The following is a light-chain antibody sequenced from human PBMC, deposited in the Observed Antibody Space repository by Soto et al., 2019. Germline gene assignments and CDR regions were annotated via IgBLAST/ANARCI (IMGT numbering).Light chain of an antibody. V-gene: IGKV1-8*01. CDR1: HRLNTY. J-gene: IGKJ2*01. CDR2: GAS. CDR3: QQYFSYPYT. Sequence: IRMTQSPSSLSASIGDRVTFTCRASHRLNTYLAWYQQKPGKAPKLLIYGASTLQSGVPSRFSGSGSGTDFTLLISSLQSEDFATYYGQQYFSYPYTFGQGTKLEIK.